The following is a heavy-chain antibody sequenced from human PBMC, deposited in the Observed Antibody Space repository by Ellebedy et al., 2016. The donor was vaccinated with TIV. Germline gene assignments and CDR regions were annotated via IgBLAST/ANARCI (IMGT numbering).Heavy chain of an antibody. CDR2: IAVYNGHT. D-gene: IGHD6-6*01. J-gene: IGHJ4*02. CDR3: ARDLRITARDYYPDY. Sequence: ASVKVSXXVSGYTFTRYGMSWVRQAPGQGLEWMGWIAVYNGHTKYAQKFQDRVVMTTETATSTVYMELRSLRADDTAFYYCARDLRITARDYYPDYWGQGTLVTVSS. CDR1: GYTFTRYG. V-gene: IGHV1-18*01.